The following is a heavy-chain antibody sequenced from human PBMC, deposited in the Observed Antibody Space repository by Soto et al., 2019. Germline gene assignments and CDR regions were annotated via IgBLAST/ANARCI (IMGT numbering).Heavy chain of an antibody. V-gene: IGHV3-21*01. D-gene: IGHD1-1*01. CDR1: GFTFSSYS. CDR3: AIAPGTTFPYYYYYGMDV. CDR2: ISSSSSYI. Sequence: EVQLVESGGGLVKPGGSLRLSCAASGFTFSSYSMNWVRQAPGKGLEWVSSISSSSSYIYYADSVKGRFTISRDNAKNSLYLQMNSLRAEDTAVYYCAIAPGTTFPYYYYYGMDVWGQGTTVTVSS. J-gene: IGHJ6*02.